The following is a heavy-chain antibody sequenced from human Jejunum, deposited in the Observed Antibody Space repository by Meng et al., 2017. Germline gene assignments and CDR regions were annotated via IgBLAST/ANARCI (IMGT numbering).Heavy chain of an antibody. CDR1: GGSISGHY. J-gene: IGHJ4*02. Sequence: SETLSLTCTASGGSISGHYWNWIRQPPGKGLEWIAYIYYTGTANYNPSRKSRVTISVDTSKNQFSLRLSSVTAADTALYYCARAGYSDSSAYYADYWGQGTLVTVSS. CDR3: ARAGYSDSSAYYADY. V-gene: IGHV4-59*11. D-gene: IGHD3-22*01. CDR2: IYYTGTA.